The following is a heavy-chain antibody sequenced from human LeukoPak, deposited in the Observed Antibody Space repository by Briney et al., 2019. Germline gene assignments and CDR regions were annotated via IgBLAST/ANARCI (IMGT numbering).Heavy chain of an antibody. CDR3: ARENFDP. J-gene: IGHJ5*02. CDR2: INTDGSTT. V-gene: IGHV3-74*01. CDR1: GFTFNNYW. Sequence: GGSLRLSCAASGFTFNNYWMHWVRQPPGKGLLWVSRINTDGSTTNYADSVKGRFAISRDNAKNMVYLQMNSLRGEDTAVYYCARENFDPWGQGTQVTVSS.